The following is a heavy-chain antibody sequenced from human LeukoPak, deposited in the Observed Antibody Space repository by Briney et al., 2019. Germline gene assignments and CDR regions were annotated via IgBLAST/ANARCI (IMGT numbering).Heavy chain of an antibody. J-gene: IGHJ4*02. CDR2: IRWDGGST. CDR1: GFTFDDYT. D-gene: IGHD6-13*01. V-gene: IGHV3-43*01. Sequence: PGGSLRLSCAASGFTFDDYTMHWVRQAPGKGLEWVSLIRWDGGSTYYADSVKGRFTISRDNSKNTLYLQMNSLRAEDTAVYYCASSGTAADGTGEVFDYWGQGTLVTVSS. CDR3: ASSGTAADGTGEVFDY.